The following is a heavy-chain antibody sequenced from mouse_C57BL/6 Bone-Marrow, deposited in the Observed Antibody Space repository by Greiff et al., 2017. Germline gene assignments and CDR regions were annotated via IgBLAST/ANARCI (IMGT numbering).Heavy chain of an antibody. CDR2: ISSGGSYT. CDR3: ARGSRYFDV. CDR1: GFTFSSYG. V-gene: IGHV5-6*02. Sequence: EVNLVESGGDLVKPGGSLKLSCAASGFTFSSYGMSWVRQTPDKRLEWVATISSGGSYTYYPDSVKGRFTISRDNAKNTLYLQMSSLKSEDTAMYYCARGSRYFDVWGTGTTVTVSS. J-gene: IGHJ1*03.